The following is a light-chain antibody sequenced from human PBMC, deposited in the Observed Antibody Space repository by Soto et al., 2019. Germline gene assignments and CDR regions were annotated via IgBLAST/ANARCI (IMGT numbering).Light chain of an antibody. CDR3: QQSYSTPRALT. CDR2: AAS. J-gene: IGKJ4*01. CDR1: QSISSY. V-gene: IGKV1-39*01. Sequence: IQMTQSPSSLSASVGDRVTITCRASQSISSYLNWYQQKPGKAPKLLIYAASSLQSGVPSRFSGSGSGTDFTLTISSLQPEDFATYYCQQSYSTPRALTFGGGTKVEIK.